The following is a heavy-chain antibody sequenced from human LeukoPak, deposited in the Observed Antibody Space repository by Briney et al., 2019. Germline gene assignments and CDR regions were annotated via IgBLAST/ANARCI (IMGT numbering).Heavy chain of an antibody. D-gene: IGHD5-12*01. CDR1: VGSFSDYS. CDR2: IIAILDTA. CDR3: VRSGYDYDWFDP. J-gene: IGHJ5*02. Sequence: SVKVSCKASVGSFSDYSISWVRQAPGQGLEWMGRIIAILDTAHYAQKFQGRFTITADKSTTTVYMELSSLRSDDTAVYYCVRSGYDYDWFDPWGQGTLVTVSS. V-gene: IGHV1-69*08.